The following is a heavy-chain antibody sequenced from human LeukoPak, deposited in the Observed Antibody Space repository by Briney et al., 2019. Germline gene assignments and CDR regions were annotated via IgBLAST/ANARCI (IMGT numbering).Heavy chain of an antibody. D-gene: IGHD3/OR15-3a*01. J-gene: IGHJ3*02. V-gene: IGHV3-23*01. CDR2: ISGSGGST. Sequence: GGSLRLSCAASGFTFSSYAMSWVRQAPGKGLEWVSAISGSGGSTYYADSVKGRFTISRDNAQNSLYLQMNSLRVEDTAVYYCARGRRFLDWSDAFDIWGQGTMVTVSS. CDR1: GFTFSSYA. CDR3: ARGRRFLDWSDAFDI.